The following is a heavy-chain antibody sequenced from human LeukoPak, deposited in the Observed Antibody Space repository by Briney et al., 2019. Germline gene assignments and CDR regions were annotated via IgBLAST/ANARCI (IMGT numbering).Heavy chain of an antibody. V-gene: IGHV1-69*13. D-gene: IGHD3-16*01. Sequence: SVKVSCKASGGTFSSYAISWVRQAPGQGLEWMGGIIPIFGTTNYAQKSQGRVTITADESTSTAYMELSSLRSEDTAVYYCARAGDGWFDPWGQGTLVTVSS. CDR3: ARAGDGWFDP. CDR2: IIPIFGTT. CDR1: GGTFSSYA. J-gene: IGHJ5*02.